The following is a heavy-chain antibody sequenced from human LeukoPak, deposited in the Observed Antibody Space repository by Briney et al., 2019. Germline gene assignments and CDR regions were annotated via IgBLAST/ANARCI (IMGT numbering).Heavy chain of an antibody. CDR1: GGSLNYY. CDR3: ARASSGWTRAPDY. CDR2: INHSGST. J-gene: IGHJ4*02. D-gene: IGHD6-19*01. Sequence: SETLSLTCTVSGGSLNYYWSWIRQPPGKGLEWIGEINHSGSTNYNPSLKSRVTISVDTSKNQFSLKLSSVTAADTAVYYCARASSGWTRAPDYWGQGTLVTVSS. V-gene: IGHV4-34*01.